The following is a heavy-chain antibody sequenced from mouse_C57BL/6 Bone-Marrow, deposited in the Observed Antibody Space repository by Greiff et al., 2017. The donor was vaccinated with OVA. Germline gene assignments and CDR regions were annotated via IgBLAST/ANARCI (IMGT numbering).Heavy chain of an antibody. CDR1: GFTFSSYG. D-gene: IGHD2-2*01. CDR2: ISSGGSYT. Sequence: EVKLVESGGDLVKPGGSLKLSCAASGFTFSSYGMSWVRQTPDKRLEWVATISSGGSYTYYPDSVKGRFTISSENAKNTLYLQMSSLKSEDTAMYYCARHGYDPYYAMDYWGQGTSVTVSS. CDR3: ARHGYDPYYAMDY. V-gene: IGHV5-6*01. J-gene: IGHJ4*01.